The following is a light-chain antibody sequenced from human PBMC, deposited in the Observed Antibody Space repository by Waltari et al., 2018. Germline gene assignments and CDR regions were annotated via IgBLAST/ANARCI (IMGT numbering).Light chain of an antibody. J-gene: IGLJ2*01. Sequence: QSVLTQPPSVSGAPGQTVTISCTGSSSNIGAGLYVPWYQQFPGTVPKLLNYDNSNRPSGVPARFSGSKSGASASLAITGLQSEDEADYYCQSSDTSVRGVVFGGGTRLTVL. CDR1: SSNIGAGLY. CDR3: QSSDTSVRGVV. CDR2: DNS. V-gene: IGLV1-40*01.